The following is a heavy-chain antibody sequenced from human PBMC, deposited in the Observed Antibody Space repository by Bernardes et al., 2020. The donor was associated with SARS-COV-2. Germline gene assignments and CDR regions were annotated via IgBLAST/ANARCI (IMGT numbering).Heavy chain of an antibody. CDR2: IYTSGAT. D-gene: IGHD4-17*01. CDR3: ARDSSDYGESYYYYYAMDV. Sequence: SETLSLTCTVSGGSITSGSYFWTWIRQPAGKGLEWIGRIYTSGATNYNPSFKSRVTISLDTSQNQFSLKLSSVTAADTAVYYCARDSSDYGESYYYYYAMDVWGQGTTVTVSS. CDR1: GGSITSGSYF. V-gene: IGHV4-61*02. J-gene: IGHJ6*02.